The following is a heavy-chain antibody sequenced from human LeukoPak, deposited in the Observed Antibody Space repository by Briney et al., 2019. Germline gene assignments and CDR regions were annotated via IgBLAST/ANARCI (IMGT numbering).Heavy chain of an antibody. CDR2: MNPNSGNT. V-gene: IGHV1-8*01. J-gene: IGHJ4*02. Sequence: ASVKVSCKASGYTFTSYDINWVRQATGQGLGWMGWMNPNSGNTDYAQKFQGRVTMTRNTSISTAYMELSSLRSEDTAVYYCARGPCIGGDCYSYYFDYWGQGTLVTVSS. CDR3: ARGPCIGGDCYSYYFDY. D-gene: IGHD2-21*02. CDR1: GYTFTSYD.